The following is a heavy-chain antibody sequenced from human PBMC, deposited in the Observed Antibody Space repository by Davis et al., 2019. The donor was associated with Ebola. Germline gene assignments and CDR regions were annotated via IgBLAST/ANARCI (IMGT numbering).Heavy chain of an antibody. J-gene: IGHJ4*02. Sequence: MPGGSLRLSCTVSGGSISSYYWSWIRQPPGKGLEWIGYIYYSGSTNYNPSLKSRVTISVDKSKNQFSLKLSSVTAADTAVYYCARVLTYYYDSSGYYYKGAFDYWGQGTLVTVSS. CDR1: GGSISSYY. CDR2: IYYSGST. CDR3: ARVLTYYYDSSGYYYKGAFDY. V-gene: IGHV4-59*08. D-gene: IGHD3-22*01.